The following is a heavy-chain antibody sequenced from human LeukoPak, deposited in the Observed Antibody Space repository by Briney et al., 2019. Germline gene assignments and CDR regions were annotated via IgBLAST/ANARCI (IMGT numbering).Heavy chain of an antibody. J-gene: IGHJ6*03. CDR3: ARDRGGGHMDV. Sequence: GGSLRLSCAASGFTFTTYDMHWVRQATGKGLEWVSAIGTAGDTYYPGSVKGRFTISRENAKNSLYLQMNSLRAGDTAVYYCARDRGGGHMDVWGKGTTVTISS. D-gene: IGHD2-15*01. CDR2: IGTAGDT. CDR1: GFTFTTYD. V-gene: IGHV3-13*01.